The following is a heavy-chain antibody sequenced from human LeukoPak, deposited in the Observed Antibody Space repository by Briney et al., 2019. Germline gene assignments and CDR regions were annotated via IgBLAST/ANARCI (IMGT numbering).Heavy chain of an antibody. CDR3: ARAQIAVAGVDY. Sequence: SETLSLTCAVYGGSFSGYYWSWIRQPPGKGLEWIGEINHSGSTNYNPSLKSRVTISVDTSKNQFSLKLSSVTAADTAVYYCARAQIAVAGVDYWGQGTLVTVPS. V-gene: IGHV4-34*01. CDR1: GGSFSGYY. D-gene: IGHD6-19*01. CDR2: INHSGST. J-gene: IGHJ4*02.